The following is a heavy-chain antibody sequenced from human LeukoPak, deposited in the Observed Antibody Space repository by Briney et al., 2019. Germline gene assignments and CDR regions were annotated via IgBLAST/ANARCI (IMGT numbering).Heavy chain of an antibody. CDR1: GFXFSSFA. J-gene: IGHJ5*01. D-gene: IGHD4-11*01. Sequence: PGGSLRLSCAASGFXFSSFAMDWVRQAPGKGLEWVSAISGSGDNTYYADSVKGRFTISRDNSKTTLFLQMNSLRAEDTAVYYCAKDLHDYGNYVGWFDSWGQGILVTVSS. CDR3: AKDLHDYGNYVGWFDS. V-gene: IGHV3-23*01. CDR2: ISGSGDNT.